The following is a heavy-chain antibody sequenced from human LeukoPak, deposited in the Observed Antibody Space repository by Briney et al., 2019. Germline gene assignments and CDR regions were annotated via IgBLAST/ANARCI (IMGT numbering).Heavy chain of an antibody. CDR1: GFTFSSYA. V-gene: IGHV3-23*01. CDR2: ISGSGGST. Sequence: GGSLRLSCAASGFTFSSYAMSWVRQAPGKGLECVSTISGSGGSTYYADSVKGRFTISRDNSKNTLYLQVNSLRAEDTAVYYCAKDRDGDYGWYFDLWGRGTLVTVSS. CDR3: AKDRDGDYGWYFDL. D-gene: IGHD4-17*01. J-gene: IGHJ2*01.